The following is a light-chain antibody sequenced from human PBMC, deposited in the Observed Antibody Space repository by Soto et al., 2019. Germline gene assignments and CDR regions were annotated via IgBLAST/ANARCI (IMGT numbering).Light chain of an antibody. CDR1: QTVLYSPNTKNY. J-gene: IGKJ1*01. CDR3: QQYYETPRT. V-gene: IGKV4-1*01. CDR2: WAS. Sequence: DIVMTQSPDSLAVSLGERATINCKSSQTVLYSPNTKNYLAWYQKKAGQPPKLLIYWASTRESGVPDRFSGSGAGTDFTLTISSLQAEDVAVYYCQQYYETPRTVGQGTKVEFK.